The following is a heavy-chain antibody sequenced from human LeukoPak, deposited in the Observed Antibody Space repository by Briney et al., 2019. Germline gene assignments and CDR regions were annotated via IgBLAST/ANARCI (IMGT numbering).Heavy chain of an antibody. Sequence: PGGSLRLSCAASGFTFSSYAMHWVRQAPGKGLEWVAVISYDGSNKYYADSVKGRFTISRDNSKNTLYLQMNSLRAEDTAVYYCARERIAARPAGHHYGMDVWGQGTTVTVSS. CDR2: ISYDGSNK. CDR1: GFTFSSYA. CDR3: ARERIAARPAGHHYGMDV. V-gene: IGHV3-30-3*01. D-gene: IGHD6-6*01. J-gene: IGHJ6*02.